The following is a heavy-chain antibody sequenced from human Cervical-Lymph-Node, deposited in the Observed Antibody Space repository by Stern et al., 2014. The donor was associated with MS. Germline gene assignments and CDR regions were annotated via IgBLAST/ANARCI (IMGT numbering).Heavy chain of an antibody. V-gene: IGHV4-59*01. J-gene: IGHJ4*02. Sequence: QLQLQESGPGLVKPSETLSLTCTVSGASISSYYRNWIRQPPGKGLEWIGYISYTGTTNYNPSLKGRVAISLDTSKNQFSLILRSVSAADTAVYYCARKSLSMDHYFDSWGQGTLVTVSS. CDR2: ISYTGTT. CDR3: ARKSLSMDHYFDS. CDR1: GASISSYY. D-gene: IGHD2-2*03.